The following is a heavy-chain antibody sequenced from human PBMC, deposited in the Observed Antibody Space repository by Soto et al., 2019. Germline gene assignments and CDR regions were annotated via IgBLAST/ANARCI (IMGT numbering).Heavy chain of an antibody. D-gene: IGHD2-8*02. CDR1: GASITSSSY. V-gene: IGHV4-4*07. CDR2: FSLSGTT. Sequence: NPSETLSLTCTVSGASITSSSYWSWIRQPAGKGLEWIGRFSLSGTTNYNPSLRSRVTMSADVSKNQFSLRLTSVTAADTALYYCVRGMTPPGAPAWYYFDSWGQGTLVTVS. J-gene: IGHJ4*02. CDR3: VRGMTPPGAPAWYYFDS.